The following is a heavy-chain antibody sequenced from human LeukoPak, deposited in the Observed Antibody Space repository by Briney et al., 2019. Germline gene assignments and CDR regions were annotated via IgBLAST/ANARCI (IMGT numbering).Heavy chain of an antibody. CDR2: ISGSGGST. Sequence: GGSLRLSCAASGFTFSSYGMNWVRQAPGKGLEWVSGISGSGGSTHYADSVKGRFTISRDNSKNTLYLQMKSLRAEDTAVYYCAREGRDGSGWNYFDYWGQGTLVTVSS. CDR3: AREGRDGSGWNYFDY. D-gene: IGHD6-19*01. J-gene: IGHJ4*02. CDR1: GFTFSSYG. V-gene: IGHV3-23*01.